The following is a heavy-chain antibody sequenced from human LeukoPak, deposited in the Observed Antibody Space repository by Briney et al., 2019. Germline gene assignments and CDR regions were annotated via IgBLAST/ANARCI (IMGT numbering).Heavy chain of an antibody. CDR1: GFLFNMFD. V-gene: IGHV3-23*01. Sequence: GGSLRLSCTGSGFLFNMFDMNWAPQAPGQGLEWVSDLSRGCGTRKYADLVKGRFTVSRDASKNMVFLKMNDLRPEDTAVYYCAKEQRIRHCSEGVCMEGYYFDYWGQGSLVTVSS. J-gene: IGHJ4*02. D-gene: IGHD2-8*01. CDR2: LSRGCGTR. CDR3: AKEQRIRHCSEGVCMEGYYFDY.